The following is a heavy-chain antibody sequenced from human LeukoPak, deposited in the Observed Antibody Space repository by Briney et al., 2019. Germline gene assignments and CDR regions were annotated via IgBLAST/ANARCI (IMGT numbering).Heavy chain of an antibody. Sequence: SGTLSLTCVISGGSISSSNWWTWVRQPPGKGLEWVGEIYLRGNTNYNPSLESRVTISVDESRTQLALRLESVTAADTAVYYCARGNITTVTDSWGPGTQVTVSS. J-gene: IGHJ4*02. CDR3: ARGNITTVTDS. CDR1: GGSISSSNW. CDR2: IYLRGNT. V-gene: IGHV4-4*02. D-gene: IGHD4-17*01.